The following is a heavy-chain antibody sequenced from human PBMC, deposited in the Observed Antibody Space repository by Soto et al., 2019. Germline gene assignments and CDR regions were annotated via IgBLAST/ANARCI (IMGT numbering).Heavy chain of an antibody. CDR2: IYYSGRT. D-gene: IGHD4-17*01. J-gene: IGHJ6*02. CDR1: GGSISSSSYY. Sequence: QLQLQESGPGLVKPSETLSLTCTVSGGSISSSSYYWGWIRQPPGKGLEWIGSIYYSGRTYYNPSLKSRVTISVDTSKNQFSLKLSSVTAADTAVYYCRVWDGDASFYYYYGMEVWGQGTTVTVSS. CDR3: RVWDGDASFYYYYGMEV. V-gene: IGHV4-39*01.